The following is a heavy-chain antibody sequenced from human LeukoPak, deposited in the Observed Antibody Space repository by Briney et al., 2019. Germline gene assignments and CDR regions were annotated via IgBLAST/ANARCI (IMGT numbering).Heavy chain of an antibody. CDR3: ARDYYDSSGYYVGDAFDI. Sequence: SVKVSCKASGYTFTSYYMHWVRQAPGQGLEWMGRFIPILGIAKYAQKFQGRVTITADKSTSTAYMELSSLRSEDTAVYYCARDYYDSSGYYVGDAFDIWGQGTMVTVSS. J-gene: IGHJ3*02. V-gene: IGHV1-69*04. D-gene: IGHD3-22*01. CDR2: FIPILGIA. CDR1: GYTFTSYY.